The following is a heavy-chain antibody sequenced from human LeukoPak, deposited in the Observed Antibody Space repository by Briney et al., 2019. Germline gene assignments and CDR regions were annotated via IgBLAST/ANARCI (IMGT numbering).Heavy chain of an antibody. V-gene: IGHV3-30*18. D-gene: IGHD6-19*01. CDR1: GFTFSSYG. J-gene: IGHJ6*02. CDR2: ISYDGSNK. Sequence: PGGSLRLSCAASGFTFSSYGMHWVRQAPGKGLEWVAVISYDGSNKYYADSVKGRFTISRDNSKNTLYLQMNSLRAEDTAVYYCAKDLSSSGWSIGLYYYYGMDVWGQGTTVTVSS. CDR3: AKDLSSSGWSIGLYYYYGMDV.